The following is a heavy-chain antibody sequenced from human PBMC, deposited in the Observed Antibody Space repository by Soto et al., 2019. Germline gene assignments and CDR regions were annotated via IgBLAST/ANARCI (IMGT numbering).Heavy chain of an antibody. J-gene: IGHJ4*02. CDR2: IWYDGNNK. V-gene: IGHV3-33*01. Sequence: PGGSLRLSCAASGFTFSNYGMHWVRQAPGKGLEWVAVIWYDGNNKYYVDSVKGRFTISRDNSKNTVYLQMDSLRVEDTAVYYCARDLYSSSLDYWGQGTLVTVSS. D-gene: IGHD4-4*01. CDR1: GFTFSNYG. CDR3: ARDLYSSSLDY.